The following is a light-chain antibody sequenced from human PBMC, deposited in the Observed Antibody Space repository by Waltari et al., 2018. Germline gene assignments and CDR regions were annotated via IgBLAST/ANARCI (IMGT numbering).Light chain of an antibody. CDR2: KAS. CDR3: QEYDSHWS. J-gene: IGKJ1*01. Sequence: DIQLTQSPSTLSASVGDRVTLTCRASQSIGRWLAWYQQQPGKAPDLLIYKASTLERGVPSRFSGSGSGTEFTLTITGLQPLDVATYYCQEYDSHWSFGQGTKVEIK. V-gene: IGKV1-5*03. CDR1: QSIGRW.